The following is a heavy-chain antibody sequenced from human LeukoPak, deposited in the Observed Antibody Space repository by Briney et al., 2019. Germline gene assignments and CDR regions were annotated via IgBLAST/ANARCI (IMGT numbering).Heavy chain of an antibody. Sequence: SETLSLTCTVSGGSISSSSYYWGWIRQPPGKGLEWIGSIYYNGSAYYNPSLKSRLTISVDTSKNQFSLRLSSVTAADAAVYYCARRYCSSTTCSTFDYWGQGTLVTVSS. J-gene: IGHJ4*02. D-gene: IGHD2-2*02. CDR3: ARRYCSSTTCSTFDY. CDR1: GGSISSSSYY. V-gene: IGHV4-39*01. CDR2: IYYNGSA.